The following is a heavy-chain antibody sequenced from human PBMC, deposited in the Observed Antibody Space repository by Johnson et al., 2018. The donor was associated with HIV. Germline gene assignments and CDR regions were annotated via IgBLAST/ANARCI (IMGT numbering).Heavy chain of an antibody. J-gene: IGHJ3*02. CDR2: IYSGDTT. V-gene: IGHV3-66*01. D-gene: IGHD3-3*01. CDR3: AKGYYDSPFGFDI. CDR1: GFTVSSNY. Sequence: MLLVESGGGLVQPGGSLRLSCAASGFTVSSNYMSWVRQAPGKGLEWVSVIYSGDTTYYADSVKDRFTISRDNSKNTLYLQMNSLRAEDTALYYCAKGYYDSPFGFDIWGQGTMVIVSS.